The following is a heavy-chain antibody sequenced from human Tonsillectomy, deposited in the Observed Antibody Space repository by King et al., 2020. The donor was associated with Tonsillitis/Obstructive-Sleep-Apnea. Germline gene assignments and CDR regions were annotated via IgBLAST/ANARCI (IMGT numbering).Heavy chain of an antibody. Sequence: QLVQSGAEVKKPGESLKISCKASGYSFNTYWIAWVRQMPGKGLEWMGIIYPGDSDTRYSPSFQGQVTISADKSISSAYLQWSSLKASDTAMYYCARHGRAITTDNWFDPWGQGTLVTVSS. CDR1: GYSFNTYW. V-gene: IGHV5-51*01. CDR3: ARHGRAITTDNWFDP. CDR2: IYPGDSDT. D-gene: IGHD4-11*01. J-gene: IGHJ5*02.